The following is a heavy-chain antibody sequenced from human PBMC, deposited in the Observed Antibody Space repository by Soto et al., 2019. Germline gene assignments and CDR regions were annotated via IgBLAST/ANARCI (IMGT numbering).Heavy chain of an antibody. CDR2: ITPGGGIT. D-gene: IGHD6-13*01. CDR1: GYTFTTCD. V-gene: IGHV1-46*01. CDR3: AKVLSELVPRYFDT. J-gene: IGHJ4*02. Sequence: QVQLVQSGAEVKKPGASVRVSCKASGYTFTTCDIHWVRQAPGLGLEWMGIITPGGGITSYAQKFKGRITMTRDTSTSTVYMELSSLRSEDTAMYYCAKVLSELVPRYFDTWGQGTLVTVSS.